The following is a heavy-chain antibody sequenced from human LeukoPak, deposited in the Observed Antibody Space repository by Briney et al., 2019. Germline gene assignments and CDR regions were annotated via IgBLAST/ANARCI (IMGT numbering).Heavy chain of an antibody. D-gene: IGHD3-10*01. CDR2: IYTSGST. Sequence: SETLSLTCTVSGGSISSYYWSWIRQLAGKGLEWIGRIYTSGSTNYNPSLKSRVTMSVDTSKNQFSLKLSSVTAADTAVYYCARVRVVGYYGSGSYISRENYFDYWGQGTLVTVSS. CDR3: ARVRVVGYYGSGSYISRENYFDY. V-gene: IGHV4-4*07. J-gene: IGHJ4*02. CDR1: GGSISSYY.